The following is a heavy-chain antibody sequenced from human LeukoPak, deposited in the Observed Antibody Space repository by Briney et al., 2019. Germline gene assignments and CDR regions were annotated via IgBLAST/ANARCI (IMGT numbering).Heavy chain of an antibody. CDR1: GFPSSSYV. J-gene: IGHJ5*01. CDR3: AKISATLTNDWYDT. Sequence: GSAFLLCAASGFPSSSYVPSWVRQAPGKGLEWVSAISGSGGSTYYADSVKGRFTISRDNSKNALYLQMNSLRAEDTAVYYCAKISATLTNDWYDTWGIGTLVFVNS. D-gene: IGHD6-25*01. CDR2: ISGSGGST. V-gene: IGHV3-23*01.